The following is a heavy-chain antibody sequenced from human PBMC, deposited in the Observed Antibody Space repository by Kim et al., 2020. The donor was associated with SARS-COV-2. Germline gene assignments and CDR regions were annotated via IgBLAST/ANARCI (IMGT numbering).Heavy chain of an antibody. Sequence: ASVKVSCKASGYTFTSYAMNWVRQAPGQGLEWMGWINTNTGNPTYAQGFTGRFVFSLDTSVSTVYLQISSLKAEDTAVYYCARDPLMAVAGTWGFDYWGQGTLVTVSS. CDR2: INTNTGNP. V-gene: IGHV7-4-1*02. CDR3: ARDPLMAVAGTWGFDY. CDR1: GYTFTSYA. J-gene: IGHJ4*02. D-gene: IGHD6-19*01.